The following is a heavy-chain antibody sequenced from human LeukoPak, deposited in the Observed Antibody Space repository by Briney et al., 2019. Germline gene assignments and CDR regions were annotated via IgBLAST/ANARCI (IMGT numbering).Heavy chain of an antibody. Sequence: GASVKVSCKASGYTFTGYYMHWVQQAPGQGLEWMGWINPNSGGTNYAQKFQGRVTMTRDTSISTAYMELSRLRSDDTAVYYCAREGIAVAGTVSDYWGQGTLVTVSS. V-gene: IGHV1-2*02. D-gene: IGHD6-19*01. CDR1: GYTFTGYY. J-gene: IGHJ4*02. CDR2: INPNSGGT. CDR3: AREGIAVAGTVSDY.